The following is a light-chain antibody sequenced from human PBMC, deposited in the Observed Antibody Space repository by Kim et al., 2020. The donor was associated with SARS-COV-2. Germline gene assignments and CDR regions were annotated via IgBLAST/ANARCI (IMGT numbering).Light chain of an antibody. CDR1: SLRSYY. J-gene: IGLJ2*01. Sequence: VALGQTVRITCQGDSLRSYYATWYQQKPGQAPILVIYGKNNRPSGIPDRFSGSSSGNTASLTITGTQAGDEADYYCNSRDSNDNVVYGGGTKLTVL. V-gene: IGLV3-19*01. CDR2: GKN. CDR3: NSRDSNDNVV.